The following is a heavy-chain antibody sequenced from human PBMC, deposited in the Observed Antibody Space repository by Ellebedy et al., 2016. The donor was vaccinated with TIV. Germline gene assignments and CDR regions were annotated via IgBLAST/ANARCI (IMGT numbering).Heavy chain of an antibody. CDR3: GRDWCTNAVCSRIDY. J-gene: IGHJ4*02. V-gene: IGHV3-33*01. D-gene: IGHD2-8*01. CDR1: GFTFSSYG. CDR2: IWYDGSNK. Sequence: GESLKISCAASGFTFSSYGMHRVRQAPGKGLEWVAVIWYDGSNKYYEDSVKGRFTISRDNSKNKLYLQMNSLRAEDTAVYYCGRDWCTNAVCSRIDYWGQGTLVTVSS.